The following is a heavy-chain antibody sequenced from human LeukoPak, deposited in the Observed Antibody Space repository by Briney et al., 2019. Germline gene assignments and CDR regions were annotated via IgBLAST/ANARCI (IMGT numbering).Heavy chain of an antibody. CDR1: GFTFSSYW. CDR3: ARDRRDLYYYYGMDV. V-gene: IGHV3-33*08. J-gene: IGHJ6*02. CDR2: IWYDGSNK. Sequence: PGGSLRLSCAASGFTFSSYWMHWVRQAPGKGLEWVAVIWYDGSNKYYADSVKGRFTISRDNSKNTLYLQMNSLRAEDTAVYYCARDRRDLYYYYGMDVWGQGTTVTVSS.